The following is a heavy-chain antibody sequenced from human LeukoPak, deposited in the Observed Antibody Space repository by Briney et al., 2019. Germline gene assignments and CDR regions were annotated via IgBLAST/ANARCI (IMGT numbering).Heavy chain of an antibody. CDR1: GFTFSNYA. Sequence: GGSLRLSCAASGFTFSNYAMSWVRQSPGRGLEWVSTISGSGFTTYYADSVKGRFTISRDNSKNTLYLQMNSLRAEDTALYYCAKDRAYGYESFDIWGQGTMVTVSS. J-gene: IGHJ3*02. CDR3: AKDRAYGYESFDI. V-gene: IGHV3-23*01. D-gene: IGHD4-17*01. CDR2: ISGSGFTT.